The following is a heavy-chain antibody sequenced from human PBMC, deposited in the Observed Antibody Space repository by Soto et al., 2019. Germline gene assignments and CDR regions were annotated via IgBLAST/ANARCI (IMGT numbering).Heavy chain of an antibody. CDR1: GGSISSYY. J-gene: IGHJ6*03. CDR3: AKLVFDYGDSDYYYYMDV. D-gene: IGHD4-17*01. CDR2: IYYSGST. V-gene: IGHV4-59*08. Sequence: PSETLSLTCTVSGGSISSYYWSWIRQPPGKGLEWIGYIYYSGSTNYNPSLKSRVTISVDTSKNQFSLKLSSVTAADTAVYYCAKLVFDYGDSDYYYYMDVWGKGTTVTVSS.